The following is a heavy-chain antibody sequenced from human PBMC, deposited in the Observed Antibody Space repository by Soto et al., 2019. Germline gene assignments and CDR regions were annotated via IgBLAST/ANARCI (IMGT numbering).Heavy chain of an antibody. Sequence: EVQLVESGGGLIQPGGFLRLSCAASGLTVSSNYMSWVRQAPGKGLEWVSVIYSGGSTYYADSVKGRLTISRDNSKNTLYLQMNSPRAEDTAVYYCARNNRNYEAYFDYWGQGTLVTASS. J-gene: IGHJ4*02. CDR2: IYSGGST. V-gene: IGHV3-53*01. CDR3: ARNNRNYEAYFDY. CDR1: GLTVSSNY. D-gene: IGHD1-7*01.